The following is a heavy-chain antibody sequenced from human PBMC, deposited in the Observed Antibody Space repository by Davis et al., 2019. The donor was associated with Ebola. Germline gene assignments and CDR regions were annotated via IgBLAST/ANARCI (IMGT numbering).Heavy chain of an antibody. Sequence: MPGGSLRLSCTVSGASISSYYWSWIRQPPGKGLEWIGYMYYSGTTNYNPSLNSLVTVSVDTSKNHFSLQLRSVTAADTAVYYCARSPIAIFGVVAQPRRSFDPWGQGTLVTVSS. J-gene: IGHJ5*02. CDR1: GASISSYY. CDR3: ARSPIAIFGVVAQPRRSFDP. CDR2: MYYSGTT. V-gene: IGHV4-59*01. D-gene: IGHD3-3*01.